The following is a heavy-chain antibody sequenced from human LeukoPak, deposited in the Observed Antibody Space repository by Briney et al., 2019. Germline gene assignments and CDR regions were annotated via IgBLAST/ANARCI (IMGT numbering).Heavy chain of an antibody. D-gene: IGHD6-19*01. J-gene: IGHJ4*02. Sequence: GGSLRLSCAASGFTFSSYSMSWVRQAPGKGLEWVSAISGSGGSTYYADSVKGRFTISRDNSKNTLYLQMGSLRAEDLAVYYCARRAPGFSSGWLDYWGQGTLVTVSS. V-gene: IGHV3-23*01. CDR3: ARRAPGFSSGWLDY. CDR1: GFTFSSYS. CDR2: ISGSGGST.